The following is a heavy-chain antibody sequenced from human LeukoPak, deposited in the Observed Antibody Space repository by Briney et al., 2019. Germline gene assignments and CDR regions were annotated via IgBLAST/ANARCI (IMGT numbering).Heavy chain of an antibody. CDR3: AKVVQYTASTGTGLDY. D-gene: IGHD6-13*01. CDR1: GFTFINYG. J-gene: IGHJ4*02. V-gene: IGHV3-33*06. CDR2: IWYDGSYK. Sequence: GGSLRLSCATSGFTFINYGMHWVRQAPGKGLDWVAVIWYDGSYKYYADSVKGRFTISRDNSKNTLYLQMNSLRAEDTAIYYCAKVVQYTASTGTGLDYWGQGTLVTVSS.